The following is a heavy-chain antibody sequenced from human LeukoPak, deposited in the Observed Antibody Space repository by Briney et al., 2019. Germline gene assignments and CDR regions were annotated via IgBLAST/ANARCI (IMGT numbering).Heavy chain of an antibody. CDR3: TRLRLRDGYNPMDY. CDR1: GFTFSGSA. V-gene: IGHV3-73*01. CDR2: IRSKANSYAT. Sequence: PGGSLRLSCAASGFTFSGSAMHWVRQASGKGLEWVGRIRSKANSYATAYAASVKGRFTISRDDSKNTAYLQMNSLKTEDTAVYYCTRLRLRDGYNPMDYWGQGTLVTVSS. D-gene: IGHD5-12*01. J-gene: IGHJ4*01.